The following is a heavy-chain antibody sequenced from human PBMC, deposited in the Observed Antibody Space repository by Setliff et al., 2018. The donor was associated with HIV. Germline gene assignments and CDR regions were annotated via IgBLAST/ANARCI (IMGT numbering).Heavy chain of an antibody. D-gene: IGHD3-16*02. CDR3: ARLWSYDYVWGSYRPVDY. J-gene: IGHJ4*02. Sequence: GGSLRLSCAASGFTFSSYSMNWVRQTPGKGLEWISYISATGTIKYADSVKGRFTISRDNAKNTLYLQMNSLRAEDRGVYYCARLWSYDYVWGSYRPVDYWGRGTLVTVSS. CDR2: ISATGTI. CDR1: GFTFSSYS. V-gene: IGHV3-48*01.